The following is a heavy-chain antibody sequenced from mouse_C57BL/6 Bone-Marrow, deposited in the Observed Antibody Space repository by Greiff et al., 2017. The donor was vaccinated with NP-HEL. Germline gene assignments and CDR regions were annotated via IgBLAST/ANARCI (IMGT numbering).Heavy chain of an antibody. Sequence: QVQLQQSGAELARPGASVKLSCTASGYTFTSYGISWVTQRPGQGLEWIGEISPRSGNAYYNEKFKGKATLTADKSSSTAYMELRSLTSEDSAVYFCAREEHYWGQGTTLTVSS. V-gene: IGHV1-81*01. CDR3: AREEHY. J-gene: IGHJ2*01. CDR2: ISPRSGNA. CDR1: GYTFTSYG.